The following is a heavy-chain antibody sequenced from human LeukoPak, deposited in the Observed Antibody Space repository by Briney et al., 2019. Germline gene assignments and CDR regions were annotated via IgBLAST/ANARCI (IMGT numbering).Heavy chain of an antibody. D-gene: IGHD2-2*01. CDR2: IYYSGST. CDR1: GGSISTYY. J-gene: IGHJ5*02. CDR3: AAVPAAIVGRGRSWFDP. Sequence: SETLSLTCTVSGGSISTYYWSWIRQPPGKGLEWIGYIYYSGSTYYNPSLKSRVTISVDTSKNQFSLELSSVTAADTAVYYCAAVPAAIVGRGRSWFDPWGQGTLVTVSS. V-gene: IGHV4-59*06.